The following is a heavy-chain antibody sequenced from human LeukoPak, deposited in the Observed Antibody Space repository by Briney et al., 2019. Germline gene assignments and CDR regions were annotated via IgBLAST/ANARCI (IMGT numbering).Heavy chain of an antibody. D-gene: IGHD4-11*01. CDR1: GVSITSSY. J-gene: IGHJ4*02. Sequence: SETLSLTCTVSGVSITSSYWSWIRQPPGKGLEWIGYIHYTGNTNHNPSLKNQVTISVDTSKNQFSLKLSSVTAADTAIYYCAKYGHYNFDYWGQGTLVTVSS. V-gene: IGHV4-59*01. CDR2: IHYTGNT. CDR3: AKYGHYNFDY.